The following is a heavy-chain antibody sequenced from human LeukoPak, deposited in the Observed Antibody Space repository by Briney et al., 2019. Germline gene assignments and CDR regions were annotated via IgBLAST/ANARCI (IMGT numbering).Heavy chain of an antibody. CDR2: LNTDGSGT. CDR3: ARGYYDSNDSNRSNWFDP. J-gene: IGHJ5*02. Sequence: GGSLRLSCAASGFTFSSYWMHWVREAPGKGLVWVSRLNTDGSGTIYADSVKGRFTISRDNAKNTLYLQMSSLRAEDTAVYYCARGYYDSNDSNRSNWFDPWGQGTLVTVSS. D-gene: IGHD3-22*01. V-gene: IGHV3-74*01. CDR1: GFTFSSYW.